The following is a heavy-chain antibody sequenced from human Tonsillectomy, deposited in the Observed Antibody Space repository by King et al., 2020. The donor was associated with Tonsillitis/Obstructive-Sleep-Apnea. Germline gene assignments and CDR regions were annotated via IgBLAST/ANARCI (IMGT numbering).Heavy chain of an antibody. CDR2: MWSDGRNK. Sequence: QVQLVESGGGVVQPGGSLRLSCAASGFTFSNYGKNWVRQAPGKGLEWVAIMWSDGRNKYSADSVKGRFTISRDNSKNTLYLQMSSLRAEDTAVYYCARDDRGWFDPWGQGTLVTVSS. CDR3: ARDDRGWFDP. V-gene: IGHV3-33*01. CDR1: GFTFSNYG. D-gene: IGHD3-22*01. J-gene: IGHJ5*02.